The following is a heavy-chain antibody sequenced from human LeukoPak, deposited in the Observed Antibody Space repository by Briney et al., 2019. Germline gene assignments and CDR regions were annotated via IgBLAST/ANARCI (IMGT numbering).Heavy chain of an antibody. J-gene: IGHJ4*02. V-gene: IGHV3-30*01. CDR3: YTRSSGI. CDR1: GFTFSSYA. D-gene: IGHD6-25*01. Sequence: GGSLRLSCAASGFTFSSYAMHWVRQAPGKGLEWVAVISYDGSNKYYADSVKGRFTISRDNSKNTLYLQMNSLRAEDTAVYRAYTRSSGIWGQGTLVTVSS. CDR2: ISYDGSNK.